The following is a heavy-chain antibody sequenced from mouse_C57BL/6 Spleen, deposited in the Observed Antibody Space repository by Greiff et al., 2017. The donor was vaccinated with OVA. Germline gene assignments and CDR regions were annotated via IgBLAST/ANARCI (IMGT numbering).Heavy chain of an antibody. CDR1: GYTFTDYY. J-gene: IGHJ3*01. CDR3: AIDYSFAD. V-gene: IGHV1-26*01. Sequence: EVQLQQSGPELVKPGASVKISCKASGYTFTDYYMNWVKQSHGKSLEWIGDINPNNGGTSYNQKFKGKATLTVDKSSSTAYMELRSLTSEDSAVYYCAIDYSFADWGQGTLVTVSA. D-gene: IGHD2-4*01. CDR2: INPNNGGT.